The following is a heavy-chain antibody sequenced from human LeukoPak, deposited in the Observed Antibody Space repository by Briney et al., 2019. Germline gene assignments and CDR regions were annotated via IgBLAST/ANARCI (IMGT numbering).Heavy chain of an antibody. V-gene: IGHV3-53*01. CDR2: IYTGGTT. CDR3: ARDLVAVAGTRRVGH. CDR1: GFSVSSNY. D-gene: IGHD6-19*01. Sequence: GFLRLSCAASGFSVSSNYMSWVRQSPGKGLEWVSVIYTGGTTYYADSVKGRFTISRDNSKNTLYLQMNSLRVEDTAVYYCARDLVAVAGTRRVGHWGQGTQVTVSS. J-gene: IGHJ4*02.